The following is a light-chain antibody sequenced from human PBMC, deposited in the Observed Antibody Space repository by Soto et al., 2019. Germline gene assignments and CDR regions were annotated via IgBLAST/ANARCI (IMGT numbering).Light chain of an antibody. V-gene: IGLV2-14*01. CDR1: SSDVAGYNY. Sequence: QSALTQPASVSGSPGQSITISCTGTSSDVAGYNYVSWYQQNPGKAPRLIIYDVTNRPSGVSNRFSGSKSGNTASLTISGLQAEDQADYYCFSYTRSSARVFGGGTKLTVL. CDR2: DVT. CDR3: FSYTRSSARV. J-gene: IGLJ2*01.